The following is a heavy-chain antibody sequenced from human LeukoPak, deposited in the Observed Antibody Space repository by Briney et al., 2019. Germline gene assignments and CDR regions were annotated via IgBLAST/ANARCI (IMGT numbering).Heavy chain of an antibody. CDR1: GYTFTGYY. Sequence: ASVKVSCKASGYTFTGYYMHWVRQAPGQGLEWMGWINPNSGGTNYAQKFQGRVTMTRDTSISTAYMELSRLRSDDTAVYYCARVKVAGTIVGAKDYWGQGTLVTVSS. J-gene: IGHJ4*02. CDR3: ARVKVAGTIVGAKDY. D-gene: IGHD1-26*01. CDR2: INPNSGGT. V-gene: IGHV1-2*02.